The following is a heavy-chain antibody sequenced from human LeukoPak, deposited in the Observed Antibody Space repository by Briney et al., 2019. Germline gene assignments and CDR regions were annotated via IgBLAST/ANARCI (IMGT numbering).Heavy chain of an antibody. J-gene: IGHJ6*03. CDR2: IYASGSS. CDR1: GNSISNYY. V-gene: IGHV4-4*07. CDR3: ARCLNTYYYDNSGYSPEHYYMDV. D-gene: IGHD3-22*01. Sequence: SETLSLTCTVSGNSISNYYWSWVRQPAGKGLEWIGRIYASGSSNYNPSLKSRITMSVDTSKNQFSLKLSSVTAADTAVYYCARCLNTYYYDNSGYSPEHYYMDVWGKGTTVIVSS.